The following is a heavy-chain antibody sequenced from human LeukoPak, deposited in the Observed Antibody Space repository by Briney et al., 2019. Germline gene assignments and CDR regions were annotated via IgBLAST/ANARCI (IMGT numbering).Heavy chain of an antibody. D-gene: IGHD3-22*01. V-gene: IGHV1-2*02. J-gene: IGHJ4*02. CDR1: GYTFTDFY. Sequence: ASVKVSCKTSGYTFTDFYMHWVRQAPGQGLEWMGWINPNGGSTTYAQKFQGRVTMTRDTSISTAYMELTRLRSDDTAVHYCARGLGDYYDSRGYYYPGDFDYWGQGTLVTVSS. CDR2: INPNGGST. CDR3: ARGLGDYYDSRGYYYPGDFDY.